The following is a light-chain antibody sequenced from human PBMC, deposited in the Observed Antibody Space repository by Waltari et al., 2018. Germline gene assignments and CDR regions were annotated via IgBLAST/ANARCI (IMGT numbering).Light chain of an antibody. CDR3: LQDYNYPWT. Sequence: DIQMTQSPSSLSASVGDRVTITCQASQDIRNYLNWYQHKPGKAPKLLIYDASTLEAGVPSRFSGSGSGTYFTFTISSLQPEDVATYYCLQDYNYPWTFGQGTKVEIK. V-gene: IGKV1-33*01. CDR2: DAS. J-gene: IGKJ1*01. CDR1: QDIRNY.